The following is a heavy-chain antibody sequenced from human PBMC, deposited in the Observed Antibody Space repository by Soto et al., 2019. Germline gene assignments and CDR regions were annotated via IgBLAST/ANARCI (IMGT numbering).Heavy chain of an antibody. J-gene: IGHJ5*02. V-gene: IGHV1-69*13. CDR1: GGTFSSYA. D-gene: IGHD2-2*01. Sequence: GASVKVSRKASGGTFSSYAISWVRQAPGQGLEWMGGIIPIFGTANYAQKFQGRVTITADESTSTAYMELSSLRSEDTAVYYCARVTVVPAAMVYWFDPWGQGTLVTVSS. CDR2: IIPIFGTA. CDR3: ARVTVVPAAMVYWFDP.